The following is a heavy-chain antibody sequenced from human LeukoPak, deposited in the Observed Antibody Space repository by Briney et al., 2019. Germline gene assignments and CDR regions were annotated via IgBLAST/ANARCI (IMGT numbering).Heavy chain of an antibody. D-gene: IGHD4-23*01. CDR3: ARDGVVVTYYFEY. J-gene: IGHJ4*02. V-gene: IGHV3-21*01. CDR1: GFTFRSYS. CDR2: ISVGSNYI. Sequence: PGGSLRLSCAASGFTFRSYSMNWVRHAPGKGLEWVSSISVGSNYIYYADSVKGRFTISRDNAKVYLQMNSQRAEDTAVYYCARDGVVVTYYFEYWGQGTMVTVS.